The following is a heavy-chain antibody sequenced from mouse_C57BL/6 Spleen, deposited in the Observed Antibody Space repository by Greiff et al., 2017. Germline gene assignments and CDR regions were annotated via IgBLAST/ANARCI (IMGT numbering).Heavy chain of an antibody. J-gene: IGHJ1*03. CDR2: INPNHGGT. CDR1: GYTFTDYN. D-gene: IGHD2-3*01. Sequence: VQLQQSGPELVKPGASVKIPCKASGYTFTDYNMDWVKQSHGKSLEWIGDINPNHGGTIYNQKFKGKATLTVDKSSSTAYMELRSLTSEDTAVYYCARSRWDWYFDVWGTGTTVTVSS. CDR3: ARSRWDWYFDV. V-gene: IGHV1-18*01.